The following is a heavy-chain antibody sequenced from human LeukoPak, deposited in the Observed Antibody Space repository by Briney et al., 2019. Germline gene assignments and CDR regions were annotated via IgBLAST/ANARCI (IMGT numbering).Heavy chain of an antibody. V-gene: IGHV3-23*01. CDR1: GFTFGSYA. J-gene: IGHJ4*02. CDR2: ISGSGGST. Sequence: GGSLRLSCAASGFTFGSYAMSWVRQAPGKGLEWVSAISGSGGSTYYADSVKGRFTISRDNSKNTLYLQMNSLRAEDTAVYYCAKSEIMGATRGSEFDYWGQGTLVTVSS. D-gene: IGHD1-26*01. CDR3: AKSEIMGATRGSEFDY.